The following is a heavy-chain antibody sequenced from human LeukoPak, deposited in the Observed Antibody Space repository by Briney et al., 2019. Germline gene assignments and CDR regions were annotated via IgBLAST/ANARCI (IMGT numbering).Heavy chain of an antibody. D-gene: IGHD6-13*01. CDR3: ARGSAAGRGYYMDV. CDR2: MNPNSGNT. V-gene: IGHV1-8*01. J-gene: IGHJ6*03. Sequence: ASVKVSCKASGYTFTSYDINWVRQATGQGLEWKGWMNPNSGNTGYAQKFQGRVTMTKNTSISTAYMELSSLRSEDTAVYYCARGSAAGRGYYMDVWGKGTTVTISS. CDR1: GYTFTSYD.